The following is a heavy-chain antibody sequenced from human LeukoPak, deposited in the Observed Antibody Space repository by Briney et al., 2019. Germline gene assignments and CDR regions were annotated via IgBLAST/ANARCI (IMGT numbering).Heavy chain of an antibody. V-gene: IGHV4-61*02. J-gene: IGHJ5*02. Sequence: PSQTLSLTCTVSGGSISSGSYYWSWIRQPAGTGLEWIGRIYTSGSTNYNPSLKSRVTISVDTSKNQFSLKLSSVTAADTAVFYCAREGYSYGSNWFDPWGQGTLVTVSS. CDR1: GGSISSGSYY. CDR2: IYTSGST. D-gene: IGHD5-18*01. CDR3: AREGYSYGSNWFDP.